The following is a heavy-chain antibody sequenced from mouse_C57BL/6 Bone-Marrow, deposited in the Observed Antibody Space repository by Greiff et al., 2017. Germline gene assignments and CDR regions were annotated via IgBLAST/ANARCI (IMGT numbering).Heavy chain of an antibody. CDR2: IYPRSGNT. CDR3: ARETYDYDY. D-gene: IGHD2-4*01. J-gene: IGHJ2*01. V-gene: IGHV1-81*01. Sequence: QVQLQQSGAELARPGASVKMSCKASGYTFTSSGISWVKQRTGQGLEWIGEIYPRSGNTYYNEKFKGQATLTAETSSSTASMALRSLTSEASAVYFCARETYDYDYWGQGTTRTVSS. CDR1: GYTFTSSG.